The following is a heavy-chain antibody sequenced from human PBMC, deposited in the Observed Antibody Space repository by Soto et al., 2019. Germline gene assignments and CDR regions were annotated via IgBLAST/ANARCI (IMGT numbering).Heavy chain of an antibody. CDR3: ARDIAVDLDY. J-gene: IGHJ4*02. CDR1: GFTFSSYS. CDR2: ISSSNSSI. Sequence: PGGSLRLSCAASGFTFSSYSMNWVRQAPGKGLEWVSYISSSNSSIYYTDSVKGRFTISRDNAKNSLYLQMNSLRAEDTAVYYCARDIAVDLDYWGQGTLVTVSS. V-gene: IGHV3-48*01. D-gene: IGHD6-19*01.